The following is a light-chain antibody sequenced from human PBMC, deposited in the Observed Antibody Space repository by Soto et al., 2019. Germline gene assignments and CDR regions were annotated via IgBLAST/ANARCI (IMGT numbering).Light chain of an antibody. J-gene: IGLJ1*01. CDR3: SSYTSSSTPYV. CDR1: SSDVGGYNY. Sequence: QSALTQPASVSGSPGQSITISYTGTSSDVGGYNYVPWYQQHPGKAPKLMIYEVSNRPSGVSNRFSGSKSGNTASLTISGLQAEDEADYYCSSYTSSSTPYVFGTGTKLTVL. CDR2: EVS. V-gene: IGLV2-14*01.